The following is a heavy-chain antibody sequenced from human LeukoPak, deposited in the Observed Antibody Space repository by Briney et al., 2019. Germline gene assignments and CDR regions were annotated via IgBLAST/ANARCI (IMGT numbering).Heavy chain of an antibody. V-gene: IGHV2-5*01. CDR1: GFSLSTSGVG. Sequence: SGPTLVKPTQTLTLTCTFSGFSLSTSGVGVGWIRQPPGKALEWLALIYWNGDKRYSPSLKSRLTITKDTSKDQVVLTMTNMDPVDTATYYCARTGSGYFDLWGRGTLVTVSS. CDR2: IYWNGDK. J-gene: IGHJ2*01. CDR3: ARTGSGYFDL. D-gene: IGHD2-15*01.